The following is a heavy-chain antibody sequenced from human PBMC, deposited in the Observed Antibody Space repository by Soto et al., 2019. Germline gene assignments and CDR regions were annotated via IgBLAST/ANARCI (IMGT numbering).Heavy chain of an antibody. V-gene: IGHV4-30-4*01. CDR3: ARGPSGDKVDS. CDR1: GGSISTVDYW. CDR2: IYDGGRT. D-gene: IGHD7-27*01. Sequence: QVQLQESGPGLVKPSQTLSLTCTVSGGSISTVDYWWSWIRQSPDMGLERIGHIYDGGRTYNNPSLESRVTMSVYPSKRQLSLTLSSVSAADTAVYYCARGPSGDKVDSWGQGTLVTVSS. J-gene: IGHJ4*02.